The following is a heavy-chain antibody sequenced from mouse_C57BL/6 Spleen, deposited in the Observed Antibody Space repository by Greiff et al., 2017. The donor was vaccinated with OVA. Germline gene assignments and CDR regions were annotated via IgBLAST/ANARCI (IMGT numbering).Heavy chain of an antibody. CDR2: ISSGGSYT. D-gene: IGHD1-1*01. Sequence: EVQRVESGGDLVKPGGSLKLSCAASGFTFSSYGMSWVRQTPDKRLEWVATISSGGSYTYYPDSVKGRFTISRDNAKNTLYLQMSSLKSEDTAMYYWARHDCGSGFAYWGQGTLVTVSA. CDR1: GFTFSSYG. J-gene: IGHJ3*01. V-gene: IGHV5-6*01. CDR3: ARHDCGSGFAY.